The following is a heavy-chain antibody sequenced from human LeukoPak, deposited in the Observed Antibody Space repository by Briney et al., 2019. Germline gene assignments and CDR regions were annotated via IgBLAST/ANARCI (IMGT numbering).Heavy chain of an antibody. V-gene: IGHV1-8*01. J-gene: IGHJ6*03. CDR2: MNPNSGNT. CDR3: ARGGWVVAARFYYYYYMDV. CDR1: GYTFTSYD. Sequence: GASVKVSCRASGYTFTSYDINWVRQATGQGLEWMGWMNPNSGNTGYAQKFQGRVTMTRNTSISTAYMELSSLRSEDTAVYYCARGGWVVAARFYYYYYMDVWGKGTTVTISS. D-gene: IGHD2-15*01.